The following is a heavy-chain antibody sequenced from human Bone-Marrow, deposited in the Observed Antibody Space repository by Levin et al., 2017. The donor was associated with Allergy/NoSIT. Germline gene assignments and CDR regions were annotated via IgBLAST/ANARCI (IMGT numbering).Heavy chain of an antibody. V-gene: IGHV2-5*02. CDR1: GFSLDTTGEG. J-gene: IGHJ6*02. CDR2: IYWDDDK. Sequence: PTLVKPTQTLTLTCNVSGFSLDTTGEGVGWIRQPPGKALEWLSFIYWDDDKRYSPSLKNRLTITKDTSKNQVVLTVINMGPVDTGTYYCVHTGRDMGTNYYYYGMDVWGRGTAVTVSS. CDR3: VHTGRDMGTNYYYYGMDV.